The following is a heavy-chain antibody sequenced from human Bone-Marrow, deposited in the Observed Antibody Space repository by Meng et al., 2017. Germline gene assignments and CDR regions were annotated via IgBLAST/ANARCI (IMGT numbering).Heavy chain of an antibody. V-gene: IGHV3-66*02. CDR3: ASESSGSYFDY. Sequence: GESLKISCAASGFTFSSNYMSWVRQAPGKGLEWVSVIYSGGSTYYADSVKGRFTISRDNSKNTLYLQMNSLRAEDTAVYYCASESSGSYFDYWGQGTLVTVSS. J-gene: IGHJ4*02. D-gene: IGHD3-10*01. CDR1: GFTFSSNY. CDR2: IYSGGST.